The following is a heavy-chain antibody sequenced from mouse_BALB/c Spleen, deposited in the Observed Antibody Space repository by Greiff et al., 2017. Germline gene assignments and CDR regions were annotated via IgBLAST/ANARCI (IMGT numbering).Heavy chain of an antibody. J-gene: IGHJ4*01. V-gene: IGHV3-2*02. CDR3: ARNWSYYYAMDY. Sequence: EVKLVESGPGLVKPSQSLSLTCTVTGYSITSDYAWNWIRQFPGNKLEWMGYISYSGSTSYNPSLKSRISITRDTSKNQFFLQLNSVTTEDTATYYCARNWSYYYAMDYWGQGTSVTVSS. CDR1: GYSITSDYA. CDR2: ISYSGST. D-gene: IGHD4-1*01.